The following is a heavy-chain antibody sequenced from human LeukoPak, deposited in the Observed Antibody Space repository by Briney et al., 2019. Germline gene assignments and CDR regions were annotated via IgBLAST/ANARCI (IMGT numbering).Heavy chain of an antibody. J-gene: IGHJ5*02. CDR3: ARDEPDNSFWVDP. V-gene: IGHV4-4*07. CDR1: GCSINNYY. D-gene: IGHD1-14*01. Sequence: PSETLSLTCTVSGCSINNYYWSWIRQPAGKGLEWIGRIYTSGTTNYNPSLKSRATMSVDTSGNQFSLKLTSVTAADTAVYYCARDEPDNSFWVDPWGQGTLVTVSS. CDR2: IYTSGTT.